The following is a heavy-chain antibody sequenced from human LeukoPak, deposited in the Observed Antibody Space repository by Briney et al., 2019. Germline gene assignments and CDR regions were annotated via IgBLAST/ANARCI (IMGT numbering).Heavy chain of an antibody. J-gene: IGHJ5*02. Sequence: GGSLRLSCAASGFSFNTYAMSWVRQAPGKGLEWVSDISTSGGTTNYADSVKGRFTISRDNSKNTLYLQMNSLRAEDTAVYYCVKESSGGTLNWFDLWGQGTLVTVSS. CDR3: VKESSGGTLNWFDL. D-gene: IGHD2-15*01. V-gene: IGHV3-23*01. CDR1: GFSFNTYA. CDR2: ISTSGGTT.